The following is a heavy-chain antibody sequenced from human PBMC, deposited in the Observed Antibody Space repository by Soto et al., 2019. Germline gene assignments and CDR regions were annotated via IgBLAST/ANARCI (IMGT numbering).Heavy chain of an antibody. CDR2: MYHSGST. V-gene: IGHV4-30-2*01. CDR3: ARVPVRKYYRAGSYQNYYFGMDV. CDR1: GGSISSGGYS. Sequence: SETLSLTCAVSGGSISSGGYSWSWIRQPPGKGLEWIGYMYHSGSTYYNPSLKSRVTISIDRSKNQFSLKLSSVTAADTAIYFCARVPVRKYYRAGSYQNYYFGMDVWGQGTTVTVSS. D-gene: IGHD3-10*01. J-gene: IGHJ6*02.